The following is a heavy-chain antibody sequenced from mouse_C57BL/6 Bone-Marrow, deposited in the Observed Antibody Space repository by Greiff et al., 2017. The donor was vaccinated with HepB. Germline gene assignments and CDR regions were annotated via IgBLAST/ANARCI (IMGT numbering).Heavy chain of an antibody. CDR2: IYPRDGST. CDR1: GYTFTDHT. Sequence: QVHVKQYDAELVKPGASVKISCKVSGYTFTDHTIHWMKQRPEQGLEWIGYIYPRDGSTKYNEKFKGKATLTADKSSSTAYMQLNSLTSEDSAVYFCARKELRRAWFAYWGQGTLVTVSA. D-gene: IGHD2-4*01. J-gene: IGHJ3*01. CDR3: ARKELRRAWFAY. V-gene: IGHV1-78*01.